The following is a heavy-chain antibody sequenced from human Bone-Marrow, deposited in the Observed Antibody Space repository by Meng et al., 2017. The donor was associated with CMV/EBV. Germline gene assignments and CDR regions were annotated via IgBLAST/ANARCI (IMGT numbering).Heavy chain of an antibody. CDR2: ISSSSSYI. CDR3: ARAIVGALGMDV. V-gene: IGHV3-21*01. D-gene: IGHD1-26*01. J-gene: IGHJ6*02. Sequence: GESLKISCAASGFTFSSYSMNWVRQAPGKGLEWVSSISSSSSYIYYADSVKGRFTISRDNAKNSLYLQMNSLRAEDTAVYYCARAIVGALGMDVWGQGTTVTVSS. CDR1: GFTFSSYS.